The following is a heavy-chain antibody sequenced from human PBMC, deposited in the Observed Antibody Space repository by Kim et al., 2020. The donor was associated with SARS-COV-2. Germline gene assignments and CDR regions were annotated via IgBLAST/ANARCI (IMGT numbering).Heavy chain of an antibody. Sequence: GGSLRLSCAASGFTFSSYSMNWVRQAPGKGLEWVSYISSSSSTIYYADSVKGRFTIYRDNAKNSLYLQMNSPRDEDTAVYYCGRLWGYCSSTSSYRRAYCGHGTLVTVSS. CDR3: GRLWGYCSSTSSYRRAY. V-gene: IGHV3-48*02. CDR2: ISSSSSTI. CDR1: GFTFSSYS. J-gene: IGHJ4*01. D-gene: IGHD2-2*02.